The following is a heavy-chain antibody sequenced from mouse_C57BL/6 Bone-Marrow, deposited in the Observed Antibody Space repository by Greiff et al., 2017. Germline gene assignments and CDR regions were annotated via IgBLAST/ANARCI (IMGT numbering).Heavy chain of an antibody. CDR1: GYTFTSYW. CDR3: ARRHGSSWFAY. Sequence: QVQLQQPGAELVKPGASVKLSCKASGYTFTSYWMHWVKQRPGQGLEWIGMIHPNSGSTNYNEKFKSKATLTVDKSSSTAYMQLSSLTSEDSAVYYWARRHGSSWFAYWGQGTLVTVSA. CDR2: IHPNSGST. V-gene: IGHV1-64*01. D-gene: IGHD1-1*01. J-gene: IGHJ3*01.